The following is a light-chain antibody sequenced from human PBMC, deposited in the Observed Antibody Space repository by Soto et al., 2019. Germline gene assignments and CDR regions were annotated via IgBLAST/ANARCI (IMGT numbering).Light chain of an antibody. CDR1: SSNIGTNA. Sequence: QSVLTQPPSASGTPGQRGTISCSGGSSNIGTNAVNWYQQLPGTAPKLLIYNNNQRPSGVPDRFSGSKSGTSASLAISGLQSEGEADYYCAAWDDSLNGYVFGTGTKVTVL. J-gene: IGLJ1*01. V-gene: IGLV1-44*01. CDR2: NNN. CDR3: AAWDDSLNGYV.